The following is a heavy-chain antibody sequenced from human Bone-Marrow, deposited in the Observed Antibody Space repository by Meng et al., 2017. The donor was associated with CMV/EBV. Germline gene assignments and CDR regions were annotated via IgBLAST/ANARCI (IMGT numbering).Heavy chain of an antibody. CDR2: IYYNGST. V-gene: IGHV4-59*01. CDR1: GGSISSYY. CDR3: AIGPKYYFDY. Sequence: GSLRLSCTVSGGSISSYYWSWIRQPPGKGLEWIGYIYYNGSTNYNPSLKSRVTISVDTSKNQFSLKLSSVTAADTAVYYCAIGPKYYFDYWGQGTLVTVSS. J-gene: IGHJ4*02.